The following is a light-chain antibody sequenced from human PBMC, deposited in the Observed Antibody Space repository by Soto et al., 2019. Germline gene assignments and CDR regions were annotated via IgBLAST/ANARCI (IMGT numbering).Light chain of an antibody. Sequence: DIQMTQSPSTLSASVGDRVTITCRGSQSIDTWLAWYQQKPKRVPKLLIYDASSLESGVPLRFRGSGSGTEFTLTISSLQPDDFASYYCQQYNPYSPWTFGQGTKVDIK. CDR1: QSIDTW. CDR2: DAS. CDR3: QQYNPYSPWT. J-gene: IGKJ1*01. V-gene: IGKV1-5*01.